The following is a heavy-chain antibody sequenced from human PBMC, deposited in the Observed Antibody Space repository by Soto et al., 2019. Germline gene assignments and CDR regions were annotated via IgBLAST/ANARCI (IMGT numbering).Heavy chain of an antibody. D-gene: IGHD1-26*01. J-gene: IGHJ3*02. CDR3: ARGRWAGPQGAFDI. CDR1: GGSVSSGSYY. Sequence: SETLSLTCTVSGGSVSSGSYYWSWIRQPPGKGLEWIGYIYYSGSTNYNPSLKSRVTISVDTSKNQFSLKLSSVTAADSAVYYCARGRWAGPQGAFDIWGQGTMVTVSS. V-gene: IGHV4-61*01. CDR2: IYYSGST.